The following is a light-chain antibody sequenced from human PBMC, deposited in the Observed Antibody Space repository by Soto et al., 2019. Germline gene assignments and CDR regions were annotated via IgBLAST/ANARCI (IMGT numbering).Light chain of an antibody. J-gene: IGLJ1*01. CDR2: EAS. CDR1: SSDIGSYNL. Sequence: QSALTQPASVSGSPGQSITISCTGTSSDIGSYNLVSWYQQHPGKAPKLMIYEASKRPSGVSIRFSGSKSGNTASLTISGLQAEDEADYYCCSYAGSDTRFGSGTKLTVL. CDR3: CSYAGSDTR. V-gene: IGLV2-23*01.